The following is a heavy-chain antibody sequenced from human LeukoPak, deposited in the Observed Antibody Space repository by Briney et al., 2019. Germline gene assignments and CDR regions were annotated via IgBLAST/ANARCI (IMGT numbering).Heavy chain of an antibody. CDR3: ANENYYGSGSYADH. V-gene: IGHV3-21*01. CDR2: VSTGSNYI. CDR1: GFTFSSYS. D-gene: IGHD3-10*01. J-gene: IGHJ4*02. Sequence: GGSLRLSCTASGFTFSSYSLNWVRQAPGKGLEWVSSVSTGSNYIYYADSVKGRFTISRDNSKNTLYLQMNSLRAEDTAVYYCANENYYGSGSYADHWGQGTLVTVSS.